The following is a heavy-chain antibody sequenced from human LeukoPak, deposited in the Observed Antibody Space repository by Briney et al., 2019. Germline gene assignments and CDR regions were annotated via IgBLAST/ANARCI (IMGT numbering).Heavy chain of an antibody. Sequence: GGSLRLSCAATGFTFNSYAMSWVRQAPGKGLEWVSAVSGSGGSTYYADSVKGRFTISRDNSKNTLYLQMNSLRAEDKAVYYCAKDLAKTSPFDYWGQGTLVTISS. CDR2: VSGSGGST. J-gene: IGHJ4*02. V-gene: IGHV3-23*01. CDR1: GFTFNSYA. D-gene: IGHD6-6*01. CDR3: AKDLAKTSPFDY.